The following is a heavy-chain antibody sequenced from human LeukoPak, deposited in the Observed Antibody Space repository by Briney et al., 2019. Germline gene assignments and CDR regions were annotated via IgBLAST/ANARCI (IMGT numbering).Heavy chain of an antibody. J-gene: IGHJ4*02. V-gene: IGHV4-59*01. CDR1: GDSISSYY. CDR3: ARTYVDTAMVYFDY. Sequence: SETLSLTCTVSGDSISSYYCSWIRQPPGKGLEWIGYIYYSGSTSYNPSLKSRVTISLDTSNNQFSLKLRSVTAADTAVYYCARTYVDTAMVYFDYWGQGTLVTVSS. D-gene: IGHD5-18*01. CDR2: IYYSGST.